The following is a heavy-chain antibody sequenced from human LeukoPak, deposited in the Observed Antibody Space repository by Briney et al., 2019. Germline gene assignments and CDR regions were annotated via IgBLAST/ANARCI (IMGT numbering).Heavy chain of an antibody. CDR1: GYTFTSYG. D-gene: IGHD5-12*01. V-gene: IGHV1-69*13. Sequence: ASVKVSCKASGYTFTSYGISWVRQAPGQGLEWMGGIIPIFGTANYAQKFQGRVTITADESTSTAYMELSSLRSEDTAVYYCARAAEATISYRFDYWGQGTLVTVSS. CDR3: ARAAEATISYRFDY. J-gene: IGHJ4*02. CDR2: IIPIFGTA.